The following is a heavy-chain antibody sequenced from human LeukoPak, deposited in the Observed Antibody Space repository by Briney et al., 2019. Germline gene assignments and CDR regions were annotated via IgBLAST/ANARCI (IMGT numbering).Heavy chain of an antibody. CDR3: ARDYYYDSSGYYRGPDAFGI. CDR1: GFTFSSYS. CDR2: ISSSSSYI. D-gene: IGHD3-22*01. J-gene: IGHJ3*02. V-gene: IGHV3-21*01. Sequence: GGSLRLSCAASGFTFSSYSMNWVRQAPGKGLEWVSSISSSSSYIYYADSVKGRFTISRDNAKNSLYLQMNSLRAEDTAVYYCARDYYYDSSGYYRGPDAFGIWGQGTMVTVSS.